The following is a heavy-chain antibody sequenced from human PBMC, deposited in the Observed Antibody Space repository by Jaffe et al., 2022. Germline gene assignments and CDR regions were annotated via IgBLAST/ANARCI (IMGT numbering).Heavy chain of an antibody. CDR3: ARARGGWLTGLFDY. J-gene: IGHJ4*02. CDR2: IYSGGST. D-gene: IGHD7-27*01. Sequence: EVQLVESGGGLVQPGGSLRLSCAASGFTVSSNYMSWVRQAPGKGLEWVSVIYSGGSTYYADSVKGRFTISRDNSKNTLYLQMNSLRAEDTAVYYCARARGGWLTGLFDYWGQGTLVTVSS. V-gene: IGHV3-66*02. CDR1: GFTVSSNY.